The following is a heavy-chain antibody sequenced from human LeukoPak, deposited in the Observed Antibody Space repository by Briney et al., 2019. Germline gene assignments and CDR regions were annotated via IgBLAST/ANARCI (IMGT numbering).Heavy chain of an antibody. CDR3: ARCKGSGSYYKDSIGSLAKIDP. Sequence: SETLSLTCTVSGYSISSGYYWGWIRQPPGKGLEWTGSIDHSGSTYYNPSLKSRITISVDTSKNQFSLKLSSVTAADTAVYYCARCKGSGSYYKDSIGSLAKIDPWGQGTLVTVSS. D-gene: IGHD3-10*01. CDR2: IDHSGST. V-gene: IGHV4-38-2*02. CDR1: GYSISSGYY. J-gene: IGHJ5*02.